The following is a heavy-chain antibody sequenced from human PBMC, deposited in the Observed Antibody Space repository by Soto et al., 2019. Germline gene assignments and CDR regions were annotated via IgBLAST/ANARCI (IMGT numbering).Heavy chain of an antibody. CDR2: MNPNSGNT. D-gene: IGHD1-26*01. Sequence: ASVKVSCKASGYTFTSYDINWVRQATGQGFEWMGWMNPNSGNTGYAQKFQGRVAITADESTSTTYMDLSSLRSEDTAVYYCARLGSGGNYRHYWYFDLWGRGTLVTVSS. CDR1: GYTFTSYD. CDR3: ARLGSGGNYRHYWYFDL. V-gene: IGHV1-8*01. J-gene: IGHJ2*01.